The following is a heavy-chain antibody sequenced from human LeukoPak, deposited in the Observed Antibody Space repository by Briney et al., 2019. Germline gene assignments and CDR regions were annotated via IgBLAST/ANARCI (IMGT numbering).Heavy chain of an antibody. CDR1: GGSISSSSYY. Sequence: PSETLSLTCTVSGGSISSSSYYWGWIRQPPGKGLEWIGSIYYSGSTYYNPSLKSRVTISVDTSKNQFSLKLSSVTAADTAVYYCARTDFWSGYSDYWGQGTLVTVSS. D-gene: IGHD3-3*01. CDR3: ARTDFWSGYSDY. J-gene: IGHJ4*02. CDR2: IYYSGST. V-gene: IGHV4-39*01.